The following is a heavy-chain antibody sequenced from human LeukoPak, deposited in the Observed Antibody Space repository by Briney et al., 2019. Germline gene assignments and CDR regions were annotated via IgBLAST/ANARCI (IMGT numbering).Heavy chain of an antibody. CDR1: GFTFSSYE. Sequence: PGGSLRLSCAASGFTFSSYEMNWVRQAPGKGLEWVSYISSSGSTIYYADSVKGRFTISRDNSKNTLYLQMGSLIPEDMGVYYCARRFAAQLAFVDVWGKGTTVTISS. CDR3: ARRFAAQLAFVDV. V-gene: IGHV3-48*03. D-gene: IGHD3-3*02. CDR2: ISSSGSTI. J-gene: IGHJ6*04.